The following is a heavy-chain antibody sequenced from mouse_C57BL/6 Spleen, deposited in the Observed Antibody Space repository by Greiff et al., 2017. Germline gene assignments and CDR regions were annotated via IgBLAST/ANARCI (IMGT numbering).Heavy chain of an antibody. CDR3: TRDGNSYYFDY. V-gene: IGHV5-9-1*02. Sequence: EVQVVESGEGLVKPGGSLKLSCAASGFTFSSYAMSWVRQTPEKRLEWVAYISSGGDYIYYADTVKGRFTISRDNARNTLYLQMSSLKSEDTAMYYCTRDGNSYYFDYWGQGTTLTVSS. CDR2: ISSGGDYI. D-gene: IGHD2-1*01. CDR1: GFTFSSYA. J-gene: IGHJ2*01.